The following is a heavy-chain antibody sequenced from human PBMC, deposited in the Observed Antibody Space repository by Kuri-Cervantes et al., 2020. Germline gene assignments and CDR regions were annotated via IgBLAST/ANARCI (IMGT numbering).Heavy chain of an antibody. CDR1: DGSISSDH. Sequence: GSLRLSCIVSDGSISSDHWTWIRQPPGKGLEWIGEINHSGSTNYNPSLKSRVTISVDTSKNQFSLKLSSVTAADTAVYYCATEGYCSGGSCNYWGQGTLVTVSS. J-gene: IGHJ4*02. V-gene: IGHV4-34*01. CDR2: INHSGST. D-gene: IGHD2-15*01. CDR3: ATEGYCSGGSCNY.